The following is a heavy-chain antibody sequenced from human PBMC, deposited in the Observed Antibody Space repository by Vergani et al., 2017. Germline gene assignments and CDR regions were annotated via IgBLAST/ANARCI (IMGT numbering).Heavy chain of an antibody. Sequence: QLQLQESGPGLVKPSETLSLTCTVSGGSISSSSYYWGWIRQPPGKGLEWIGSIYYSGSTYYNPSLKSRVTISVDTSKNQFSMKLSSVTAADTAVYYCARDGTDFWSFNWFDPWGQGTLVTVSS. D-gene: IGHD3-3*01. V-gene: IGHV4-39*07. CDR2: IYYSGST. J-gene: IGHJ5*02. CDR1: GGSISSSSYY. CDR3: ARDGTDFWSFNWFDP.